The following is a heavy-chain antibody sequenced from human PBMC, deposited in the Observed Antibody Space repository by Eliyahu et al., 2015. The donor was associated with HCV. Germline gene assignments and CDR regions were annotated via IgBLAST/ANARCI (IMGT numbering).Heavy chain of an antibody. D-gene: IGHD6-6*01. J-gene: IGHJ4*02. Sequence: EVQLVESGGGLVQPGGSLRLSCAASGFTVSGNYMSWVRQAPGKGLEGVXVIXSGGXTYYADSVKGRFTISRDNSKNTLYLQMNSLRAEDTAVYYCARVRSSSXLGLXDYWGQGTLVTVXS. CDR2: IXSGGXT. V-gene: IGHV3-66*02. CDR3: ARVRSSSXLGLXDY. CDR1: GFTVSGNY.